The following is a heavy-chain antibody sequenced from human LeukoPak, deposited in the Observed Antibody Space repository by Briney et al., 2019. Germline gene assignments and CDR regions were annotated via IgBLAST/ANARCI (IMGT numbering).Heavy chain of an antibody. CDR3: ARGDSSGYDTFDF. D-gene: IGHD3-22*01. Sequence: SVKVSCKASGGTFSSFAISWVRQAPGQGLEWMGGIIPIFDIANHSQKFQGRVTFTADESTSTAYLEMTSLKSEDTAMYYCARGDSSGYDTFDFWGQGTQVTVSS. J-gene: IGHJ4*02. CDR2: IIPIFDIA. V-gene: IGHV1-69*13. CDR1: GGTFSSFA.